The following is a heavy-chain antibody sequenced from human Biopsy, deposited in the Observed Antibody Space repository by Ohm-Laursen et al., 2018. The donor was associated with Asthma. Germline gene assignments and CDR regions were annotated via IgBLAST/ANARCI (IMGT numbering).Heavy chain of an antibody. V-gene: IGHV4-39*01. J-gene: IGHJ4*02. D-gene: IGHD7-27*01. CDR1: GGSMSSSSYY. CDR3: ARHWDWGSFFDY. Sequence: SDTLSLTCTVSGGSMSSSSYYWGWIRQPPGKGLEWMGSISYTGSAYHNPSLKSRVTISADTSKNHFPLKLSSVTAADTAVYYCARHWDWGSFFDYWGQGTPVTVSS. CDR2: ISYTGSA.